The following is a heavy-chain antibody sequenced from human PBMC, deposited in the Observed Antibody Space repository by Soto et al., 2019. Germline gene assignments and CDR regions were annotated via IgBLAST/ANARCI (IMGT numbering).Heavy chain of an antibody. CDR2: ISTSGGRT. CDR1: GFSFSSYA. J-gene: IGHJ6*02. V-gene: IGHV3-23*01. Sequence: EGQLLESGGGLVQPGGSLRLSCAASGFSFSSYAMSWVRQVPGKGLEWVSGISTSGGRTFYADSVKGRFTISRDTFENKLYLQMNSLRGEDAALYYCAKGQSTHSVWGQGTTVTVSS. D-gene: IGHD6-19*01. CDR3: AKGQSTHSV.